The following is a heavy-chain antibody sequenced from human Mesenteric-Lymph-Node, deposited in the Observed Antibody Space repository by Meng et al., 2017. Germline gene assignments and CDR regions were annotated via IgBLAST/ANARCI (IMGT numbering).Heavy chain of an antibody. Sequence: GESLKISCKASGYSFTNYWIGWVRQMPGKGLEWMGIIYPDDSDTRYSPSFQGQVTISSDKSISTAYLQWNSLKASDTAMYYCARPEVPATYSSAVDIWGQGTMVTVSS. CDR3: ARPEVPATYSSAVDI. D-gene: IGHD2-15*01. J-gene: IGHJ3*02. CDR2: IYPDDSDT. V-gene: IGHV5-51*01. CDR1: GYSFTNYW.